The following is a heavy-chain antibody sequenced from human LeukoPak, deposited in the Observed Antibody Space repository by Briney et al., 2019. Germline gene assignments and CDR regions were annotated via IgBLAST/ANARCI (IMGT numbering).Heavy chain of an antibody. V-gene: IGHV3-15*01. D-gene: IGHD2-15*01. CDR1: GFTFSNAW. CDR2: IKSKTDGGTT. J-gene: IGHJ4*02. Sequence: GGSLRLSCAASGFTFSNAWMSWVRQAPGKGLEWVGRIKSKTDGGTTDYAAPVKGRFTISRDDSKNTLYLQMNSLKTEDTAVYYCTRGKVVGAKVFDYWGPGTLVTVSS. CDR3: TRGKVVGAKVFDY.